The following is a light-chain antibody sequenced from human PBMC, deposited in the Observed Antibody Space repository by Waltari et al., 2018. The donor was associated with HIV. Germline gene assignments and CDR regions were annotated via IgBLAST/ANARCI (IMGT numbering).Light chain of an antibody. J-gene: IGLJ2*01. CDR1: SSNSGAGYD. V-gene: IGLV1-40*01. CDR3: QSYDSSLSGSV. CDR2: GNS. Sequence: QSVLTQPPSVSGAPGQRVTIPCTGRSSNSGAGYDVHWYQQLPGTAPKLLIYGNSNRPSGVPDRFSGSKSGTSASLAITGLQAEDEADYYCQSYDSSLSGSVFGGGTKLTVL.